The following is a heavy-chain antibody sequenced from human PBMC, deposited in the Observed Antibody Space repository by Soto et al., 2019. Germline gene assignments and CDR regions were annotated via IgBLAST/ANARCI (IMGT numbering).Heavy chain of an antibody. D-gene: IGHD1-7*01. V-gene: IGHV3-66*01. J-gene: IGHJ4*02. CDR1: GFTVSTSR. Sequence: DVQVVESGGGSVLPGGSLRLSCAASGFTVSTSRMSWFRQSPGKGLEWVSVIYSGGNTYYADSVKGRFTISRDNSQNTLYIQMNSLSAEDTAVYYCARERRGDGNAELWGQGTLVTVSS. CDR2: IYSGGNT. CDR3: ARERRGDGNAEL.